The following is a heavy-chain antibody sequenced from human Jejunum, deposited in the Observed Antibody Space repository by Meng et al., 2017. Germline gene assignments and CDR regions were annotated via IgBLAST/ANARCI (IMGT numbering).Heavy chain of an antibody. V-gene: IGHV4-31*02. CDR2: IYSSGTT. D-gene: IGHD6-13*01. CDR3: ARDAGKPVGLDL. J-gene: IGHJ2*01. Sequence: VQLQESGPGLVNPSQTLSLTWSVSGGSIRGGFYYWTWVRQYPGKGLEWIGYIYSSGTTNYNPSLNSRATMSLDTSENQFSLNLSAVTAADTAVYYCARDAGKPVGLDLWGRGTLVTVSS. CDR1: GGSIRGGFYY.